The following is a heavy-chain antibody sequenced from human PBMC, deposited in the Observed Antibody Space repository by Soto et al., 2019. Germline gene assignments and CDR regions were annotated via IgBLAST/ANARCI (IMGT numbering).Heavy chain of an antibody. CDR1: GGSISSSSYY. CDR2: IYYSGST. V-gene: IGHV4-39*01. D-gene: IGHD1-26*01. Sequence: QLQLQESGPGLVKPSETLSLTCTVSGGSISSSSYYWGWIRQPPGKGLEWIGSIYYSGSTYYNPSLKSPVTISVDTSKNQFSLKLSSVTAADTAVYYCARSLVGATTLGFDYWGQGTLVTVSS. J-gene: IGHJ4*02. CDR3: ARSLVGATTLGFDY.